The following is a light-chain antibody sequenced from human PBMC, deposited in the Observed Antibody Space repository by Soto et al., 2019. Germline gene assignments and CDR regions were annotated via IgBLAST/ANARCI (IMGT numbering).Light chain of an antibody. Sequence: LTQPPSVSGSPGQSVTISCTGTSSDVGSDNRVSWYQQPPGTAPKLMIYQVSNRPSGVHDRFSGSKSGNTASLTISGLQTDDEADYSCTLYRSSNTLFCTGTKVTVL. CDR1: SSDVGSDNR. J-gene: IGLJ1*01. CDR3: TLYRSSNTL. V-gene: IGLV2-18*01. CDR2: QVS.